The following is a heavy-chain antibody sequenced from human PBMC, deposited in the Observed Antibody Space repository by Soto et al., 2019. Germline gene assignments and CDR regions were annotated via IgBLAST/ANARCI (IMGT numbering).Heavy chain of an antibody. J-gene: IGHJ6*02. CDR1: GGSFSGYY. CDR2: INHSGST. D-gene: IGHD3-10*01. Sequence: SETLSLTCAVYGGSFSGYYWSWIRQPPGMGLEWIGEINHSGSTNYNPSLKSRVTISVDTSKNQFSLKLSSVTAADTAVYYCARVGPAMVRGTYYYYYGMDVWGQGTTVTVSS. V-gene: IGHV4-34*01. CDR3: ARVGPAMVRGTYYYYYGMDV.